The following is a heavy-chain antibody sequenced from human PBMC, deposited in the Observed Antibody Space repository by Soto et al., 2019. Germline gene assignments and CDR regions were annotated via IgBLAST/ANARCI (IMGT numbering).Heavy chain of an antibody. D-gene: IGHD3-10*02. J-gene: IGHJ6*02. CDR3: ARNMDYYYGRGSGNGHGV. CDR1: GYTFTAYY. Sequence: QVQLVQSGAEVKEPGDSVRVSCEASGYTFTAYYIHWVRRAPGQGLEWMGWINPKFGDTTYAQDFQGRVSMTRDMSISTVYMELSRLTSDDTATYYCARNMDYYYGRGSGNGHGVWGQGTTVTVFS. V-gene: IGHV1-2*02. CDR2: INPKFGDT.